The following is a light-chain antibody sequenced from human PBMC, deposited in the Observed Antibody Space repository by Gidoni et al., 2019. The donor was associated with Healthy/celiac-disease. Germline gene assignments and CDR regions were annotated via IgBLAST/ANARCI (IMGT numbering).Light chain of an antibody. CDR1: QSVSSY. CDR2: DAS. V-gene: IGKV3-11*01. Sequence: EIVLTQSPATLSLSPGERATLSCRASQSVSSYLAWYQQKPGQAPRLLIYDASNRATGIPARFSGSGSGPDFTLTISSLEPEDFAVYYCQQRSNWPPVLTFGGGTKVEIK. J-gene: IGKJ4*01. CDR3: QQRSNWPPVLT.